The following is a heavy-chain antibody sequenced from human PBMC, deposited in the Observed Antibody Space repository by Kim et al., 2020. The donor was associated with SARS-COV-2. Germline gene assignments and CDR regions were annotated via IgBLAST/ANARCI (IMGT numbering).Heavy chain of an antibody. J-gene: IGHJ4*02. CDR1: GASFSTYY. V-gene: IGHV4-59*01. D-gene: IGHD4-4*01. CDR3: ARRNRDSWYYFEY. CDR2: IYDSGRT. Sequence: SETLSLTCTVSGASFSTYYWSWIRQPPGGGLEWIGHIYDSGRTNYHPSLKSRVTISSDTSKNQFSLRLTYVTAADTAVYYCARRNRDSWYYFEYWGRGT.